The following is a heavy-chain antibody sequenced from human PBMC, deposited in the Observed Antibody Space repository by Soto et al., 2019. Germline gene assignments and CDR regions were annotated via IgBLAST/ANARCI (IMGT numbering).Heavy chain of an antibody. CDR1: GFTFGPFW. Sequence: PGGSLRLSCAASGFTFGPFWMHWVRQAPGKGLVWLSHINSDGSTIVYADSVKGRFTISGDSSKNTVSLEMTSLRAEDTAVYYCAKGGRQWLVTSDFNYWGQGALVTVSS. J-gene: IGHJ4*02. CDR3: AKGGRQWLVTSDFNY. V-gene: IGHV3-74*01. CDR2: INSDGSTI. D-gene: IGHD6-19*01.